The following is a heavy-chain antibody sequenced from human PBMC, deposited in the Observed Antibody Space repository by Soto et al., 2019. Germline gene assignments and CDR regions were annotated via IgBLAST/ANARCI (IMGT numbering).Heavy chain of an antibody. J-gene: IGHJ5*02. D-gene: IGHD2-2*01. CDR1: GYRITSYG. CDR3: ARDGVYGRSTSCYRYNWFDP. Sequence: EASVKVSCAACGYRITSYGISWVRQAPAKGLERMGWISAYNGNTNYAQKLQGRVTMTTDTSTSTAYMELRSLRSDDTAVYYCARDGVYGRSTSCYRYNWFDPWGQGTLVTVSS. CDR2: ISAYNGNT. V-gene: IGHV1-18*01.